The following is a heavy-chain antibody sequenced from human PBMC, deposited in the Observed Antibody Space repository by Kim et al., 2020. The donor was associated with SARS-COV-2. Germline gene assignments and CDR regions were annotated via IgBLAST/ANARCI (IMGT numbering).Heavy chain of an antibody. CDR2: IYYSGST. CDR1: GGSISSSSYY. J-gene: IGHJ2*01. V-gene: IGHV4-39*01. D-gene: IGHD5-18*01. Sequence: SETLSLTCTVSGGSISSSSYYWGWIRQPPGKGLEWIGSIYYSGSTYYNPSLKSRVTISVDTSKNQFSLKLSSVTAADTAVYYCARPRGYSIYWYFDLWGRGTLVTVSS. CDR3: ARPRGYSIYWYFDL.